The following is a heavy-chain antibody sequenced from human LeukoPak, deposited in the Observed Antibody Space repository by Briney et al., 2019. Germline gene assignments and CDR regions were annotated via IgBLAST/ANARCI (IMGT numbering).Heavy chain of an antibody. CDR2: MYSGGNT. D-gene: IGHD3-22*01. J-gene: IGHJ4*02. V-gene: IGHV3-23*05. Sequence: GGSLRLSCAASGFTFSTYAMIWVRQAPGKGLEWVSVMYSGGNTYYADSVKGRFTVSRDTSKNTLSVLMNSLRADDTAIYYCATSLKQLGRGQTYYYDSSGYYYWSQGTLVAVSS. CDR1: GFTFSTYA. CDR3: ATSLKQLGRGQTYYYDSSGYYY.